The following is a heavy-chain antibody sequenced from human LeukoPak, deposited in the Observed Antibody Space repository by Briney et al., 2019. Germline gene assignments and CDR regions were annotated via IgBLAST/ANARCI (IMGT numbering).Heavy chain of an antibody. J-gene: IGHJ4*02. CDR2: ISSSGSTI. V-gene: IGHV3-48*03. D-gene: IGHD4-17*01. CDR3: ARLATVTSGDY. Sequence: GGSLSLSCAASGFTFSSYEMNWVRQAPGKGLEWVSYISSSGSTIYYADSVKGRFTISRDNAKNSLYLQMNSLRAEDTAVYYCARLATVTSGDYWGQGTLVTVSS. CDR1: GFTFSSYE.